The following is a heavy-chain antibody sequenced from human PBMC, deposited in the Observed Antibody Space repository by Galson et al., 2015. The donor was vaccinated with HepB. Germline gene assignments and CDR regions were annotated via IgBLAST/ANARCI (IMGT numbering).Heavy chain of an antibody. J-gene: IGHJ6*02. CDR1: GFTFSYYT. D-gene: IGHD4-17*01. CDR2: ISGSSTYI. CDR3: ARDRGRSDYGYYYGLDV. V-gene: IGHV3-21*01. Sequence: LRLSCAASGFTFSYYTINWVRQAPGKGLEWVSSISGSSTYIYYTDSVWGRFTVSRDNSNDSLYLQMNSLRVEDTAVYYCARDRGRSDYGYYYGLDVWGQGTTVTVSS.